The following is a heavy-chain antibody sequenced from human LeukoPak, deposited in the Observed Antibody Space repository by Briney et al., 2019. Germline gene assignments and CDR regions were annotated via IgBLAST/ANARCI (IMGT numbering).Heavy chain of an antibody. J-gene: IGHJ4*02. CDR2: INPSGGRT. CDR3: ARDYDILTGYYSFDY. D-gene: IGHD3-9*01. CDR1: GYTFTTYY. Sequence: ASVTVSCKASGYTFTTYYMHWVRQAPGQGLEWMGIINPSGGRTTYAQKFQGRVTMTRDTSTSAVYMELSSLRSEDTAVYYCARDYDILTGYYSFDYWGQGTLVTVSS. V-gene: IGHV1-46*01.